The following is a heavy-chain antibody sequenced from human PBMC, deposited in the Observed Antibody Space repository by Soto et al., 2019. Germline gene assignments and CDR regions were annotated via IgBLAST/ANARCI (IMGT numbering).Heavy chain of an antibody. CDR1: GFTFRGYS. V-gene: IGHV3-48*02. J-gene: IGHJ4*02. CDR2: ISGSSSTE. CDR3: ARVDTAMIDY. Sequence: EVLLVESGGGLVPPGGSLRLSCAASGFTFRGYSMNWVRQAPGKGLEWISYISGSSSTEYYADSVKGRFTISRDNARNSLYLQMHSLRDEDTAVYYCARVDTAMIDYWGQGTLVTVSS. D-gene: IGHD5-18*01.